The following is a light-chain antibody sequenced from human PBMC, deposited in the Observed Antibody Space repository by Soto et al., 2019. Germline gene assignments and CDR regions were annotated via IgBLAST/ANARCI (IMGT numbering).Light chain of an antibody. CDR3: QQSYSTPLT. Sequence: DIQMTQTPPSLSASVGDRVTITCRASQSISSYLNWYQQKPGKAPKLLIYAASSLQRAVPSRFSGSGSGTDFTLTISSLQPEDFATYYCQQSYSTPLTLGQGTMVDIK. J-gene: IGKJ1*01. CDR2: AAS. V-gene: IGKV1-39*01. CDR1: QSISSY.